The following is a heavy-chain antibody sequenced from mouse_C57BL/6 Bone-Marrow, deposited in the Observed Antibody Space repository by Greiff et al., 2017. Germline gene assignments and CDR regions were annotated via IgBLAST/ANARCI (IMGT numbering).Heavy chain of an antibody. CDR1: GYAFSSSW. Sequence: VQLQQSGPELVKPGASVKISCKASGYAFSSSWMNWVKQRPGTGLEWIGRIYPGDGDTNYNGKFKGKATLTADKSSSTAYMQLSSLTSEDSAVYFCARSGLDSSVYAMDYWGQGTSVTVSS. D-gene: IGHD3-2*02. J-gene: IGHJ4*01. CDR2: IYPGDGDT. V-gene: IGHV1-82*01. CDR3: ARSGLDSSVYAMDY.